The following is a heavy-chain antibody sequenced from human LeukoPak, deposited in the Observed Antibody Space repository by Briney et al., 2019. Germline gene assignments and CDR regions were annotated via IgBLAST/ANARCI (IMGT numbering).Heavy chain of an antibody. CDR1: GFTFSSYA. D-gene: IGHD3-3*01. CDR3: AKDGRYYDFWSGYYLNYYYMDV. CDR2: ISGSGGST. J-gene: IGHJ6*03. V-gene: IGHV3-23*01. Sequence: GGSLRLSCAASGFTFSSYAMSWVRQAPGKGLEWVSAISGSGGSTYYADSVKGRFTISRDNSKNTLYLQMNSLRAEDTAVYYCAKDGRYYDFWSGYYLNYYYMDVWGKGTTVTVSS.